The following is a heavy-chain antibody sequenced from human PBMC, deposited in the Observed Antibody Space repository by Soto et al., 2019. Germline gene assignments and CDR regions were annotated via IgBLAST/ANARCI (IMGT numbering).Heavy chain of an antibody. D-gene: IGHD6-13*01. CDR3: ARQRKVHSSSWYSNIYYYYGMDV. J-gene: IGHJ6*02. Sequence: GESLKISCKGSGYSFTSYWIGWVRQMPGKGLEWMGIIYPGDSDTRYSPSFQGQVTISADKSISTAYLQWSSLKASDTAMYYCARQRKVHSSSWYSNIYYYYGMDVWGQGTTVTVSS. V-gene: IGHV5-51*01. CDR1: GYSFTSYW. CDR2: IYPGDSDT.